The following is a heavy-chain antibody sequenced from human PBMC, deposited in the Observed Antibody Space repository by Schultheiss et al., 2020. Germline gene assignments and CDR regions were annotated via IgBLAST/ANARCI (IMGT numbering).Heavy chain of an antibody. Sequence: SETLSLTCTVSGGSISSGGYYWSWIRQPPGKGLEWIGYIYYSGSTNYNPSLKSRVTISVDTSKNQFSLKLSSVTAADTAVYYCARVGSSSWNSYYYYGMDVWGQGTTVTVSS. CDR1: GGSISSGGYY. D-gene: IGHD6-13*01. CDR3: ARVGSSSWNSYYYYGMDV. J-gene: IGHJ6*02. V-gene: IGHV4-61*08. CDR2: IYYSGST.